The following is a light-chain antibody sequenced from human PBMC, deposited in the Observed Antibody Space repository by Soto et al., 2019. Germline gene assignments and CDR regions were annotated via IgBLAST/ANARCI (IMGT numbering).Light chain of an antibody. Sequence: AIQMTQSPSSLSASVGDRVTITCRASQGIRNDLGWYQQKPGKAPKLLIYATSSLQSGVPSRFSGSGSGTDFTLTISSRQPEDFATYYCLQDYNYPPTFGQGTKVEIK. J-gene: IGKJ1*01. CDR1: QGIRND. CDR3: LQDYNYPPT. V-gene: IGKV1-6*01. CDR2: ATS.